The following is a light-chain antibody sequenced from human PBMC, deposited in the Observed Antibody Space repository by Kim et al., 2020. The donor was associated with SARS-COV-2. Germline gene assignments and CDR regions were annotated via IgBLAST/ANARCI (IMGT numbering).Light chain of an antibody. Sequence: SSELTQDPALSVALGQTVRITCQGDSLRKYYGSGYQQKPGQAPILVISGKNNRPPGIPDRFSGTSSGNTASLTITGAQAEHEAAYYCSSRDSSGYVIFGGGTQLTVL. CDR1: SLRKYY. CDR3: SSRDSSGYVI. J-gene: IGLJ2*01. V-gene: IGLV3-19*01. CDR2: GKN.